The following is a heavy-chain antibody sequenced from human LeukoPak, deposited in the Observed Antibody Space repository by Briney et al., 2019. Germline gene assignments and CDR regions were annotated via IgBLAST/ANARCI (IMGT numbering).Heavy chain of an antibody. CDR3: ARPKGPGAFDI. D-gene: IGHD3-10*01. CDR2: ISSSSSYI. CDR1: GFTFSSYS. Sequence: GGSLRLSCAASGFTFSSYSMNWVSQAPGKGLEWVSSISSSSSYIYYADSVKGRFTISRDNAKNSLYLQMNSLRAEDTAVYYCARPKGPGAFDIWGQGTMVTVSS. J-gene: IGHJ3*02. V-gene: IGHV3-21*01.